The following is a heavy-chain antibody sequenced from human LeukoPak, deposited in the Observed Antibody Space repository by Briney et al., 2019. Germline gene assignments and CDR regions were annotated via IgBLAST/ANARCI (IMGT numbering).Heavy chain of an antibody. Sequence: ASVKVSCKASGYTFREYGMSWVRQAPGQGLERMGWSSAYNGKTNYVQKFQGRVIMITDTSTSTAYMELRSLTSDDTAVYYCARDSEASYGDFDYWGQGTLVTVSS. J-gene: IGHJ4*02. CDR2: SSAYNGKT. CDR1: GYTFREYG. D-gene: IGHD3-10*01. CDR3: ARDSEASYGDFDY. V-gene: IGHV1-18*01.